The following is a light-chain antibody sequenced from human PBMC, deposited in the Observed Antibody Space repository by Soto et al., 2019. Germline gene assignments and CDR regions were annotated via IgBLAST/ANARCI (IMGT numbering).Light chain of an antibody. J-gene: IGKJ4*01. Sequence: EMVLTQSPGTLSLSPGQRATLSCRASQNIRSNYVAWYQQKPGQAPRLLIFGSSSTATGIPDRFSASGSGTDVTLTISRMEPEDFAVYYCQQYGYAQLTFGGGNTVEI. CDR1: QNIRSNY. CDR2: GSS. V-gene: IGKV3-20*01. CDR3: QQYGYAQLT.